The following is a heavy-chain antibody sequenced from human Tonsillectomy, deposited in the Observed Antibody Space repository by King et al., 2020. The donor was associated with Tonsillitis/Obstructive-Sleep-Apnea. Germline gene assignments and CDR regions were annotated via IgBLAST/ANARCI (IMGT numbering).Heavy chain of an antibody. J-gene: IGHJ3*02. V-gene: IGHV3-23*04. CDR1: GFTFSSYA. CDR3: AKPALHFGVVIMDAFDI. Sequence: QLVQSGGGLVQAGGSLRLSCAASGFTFSSYAMSWVRQAPGKGLEWVSAISGSGGSTYYADSVKGRFTISRDNSKNTLYLQMNSLRAEDTAVYYCAKPALHFGVVIMDAFDIWGQGTMVTVSS. CDR2: ISGSGGST. D-gene: IGHD3-3*01.